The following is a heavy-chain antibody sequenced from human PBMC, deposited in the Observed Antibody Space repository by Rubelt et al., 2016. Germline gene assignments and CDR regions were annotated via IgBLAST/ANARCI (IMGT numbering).Heavy chain of an antibody. CDR1: GFTFSTSA. D-gene: IGHD3-22*01. V-gene: IGHV3-23*01. Sequence: EVHLLDSGGGLVQPGGSLRLSCAASGFTFSTSAMSWVRQAPGKGLEWVSVISGSGGDTYYAGSVKGRFTISRDNSKNTLYMQMNSLRAEDTAVYYCAKVYYGTSGYYRYYFDYWGQGTLVTVSS. CDR2: ISGSGGDT. J-gene: IGHJ4*02. CDR3: AKVYYGTSGYYRYYFDY.